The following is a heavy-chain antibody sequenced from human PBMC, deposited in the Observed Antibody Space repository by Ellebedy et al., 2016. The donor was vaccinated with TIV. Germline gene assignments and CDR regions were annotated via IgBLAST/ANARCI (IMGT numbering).Heavy chain of an antibody. Sequence: GSLRLXCSVSGDSISGSDSYWGWTRQSPVKGRDWLGTIYFTGSTYYNPSLKSRVTISVDTSKNDFSLKLRSVTAADTAVYYCARHVNHNSRADYWGQGTLVTVSS. CDR3: ARHVNHNSRADY. J-gene: IGHJ4*02. D-gene: IGHD2/OR15-2a*01. V-gene: IGHV4-39*01. CDR2: IYFTGST. CDR1: GDSISGSDSY.